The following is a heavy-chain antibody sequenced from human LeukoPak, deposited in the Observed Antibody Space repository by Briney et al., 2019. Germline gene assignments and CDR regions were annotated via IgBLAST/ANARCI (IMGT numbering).Heavy chain of an antibody. CDR1: GFTFSSYA. V-gene: IGHV3-23*01. J-gene: IGHJ4*02. Sequence: GGSPRLSCAASGFTFSSYAMSWVRQAPGKGLEWVSAISGSGGSTYYADSVKGRFTISRDNSKNTLYLQMNSLRAEDTAVYYCAKDSGSIAVAGLGYWGQGTLVTVSS. CDR2: ISGSGGST. CDR3: AKDSGSIAVAGLGY. D-gene: IGHD6-19*01.